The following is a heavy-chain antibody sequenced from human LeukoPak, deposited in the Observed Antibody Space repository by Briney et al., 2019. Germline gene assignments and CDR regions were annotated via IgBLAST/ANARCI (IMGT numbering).Heavy chain of an antibody. CDR3: ARDLGTAMVQR. CDR2: IYAGGST. D-gene: IGHD5-18*01. Sequence: GGSLRLSCAVSGFTVSNIHMSWVRQAPGKGLEWVSVIYAGGSTYYADSVKGRFTISRDNSKNTLYLQMNSLRAEDTAVYYCARDLGTAMVQRWGQGTLVTVSS. J-gene: IGHJ4*02. V-gene: IGHV3-53*01. CDR1: GFTVSNIH.